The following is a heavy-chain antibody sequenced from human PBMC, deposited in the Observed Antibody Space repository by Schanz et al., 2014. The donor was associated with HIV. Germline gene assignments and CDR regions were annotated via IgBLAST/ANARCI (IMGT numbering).Heavy chain of an antibody. CDR3: AKGYTSSSVFNL. CDR1: GFTFNVYG. V-gene: IGHV3-30*18. D-gene: IGHD6-6*01. Sequence: QGQLVESGGGVVRPGRSLRLSCTATGFTFNVYGMHWVRQAPGKGLEWVARISPDGDTQHYADSLKGRFTISRDNFKNTLDLQMDSLRPDDTAVYYCAKGYTSSSVFNLWGRGTLDTVSS. J-gene: IGHJ2*01. CDR2: ISPDGDTQ.